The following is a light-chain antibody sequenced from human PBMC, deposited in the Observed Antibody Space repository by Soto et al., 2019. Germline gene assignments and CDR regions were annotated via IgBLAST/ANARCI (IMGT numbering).Light chain of an antibody. CDR1: NSAGGAYNY. Sequence: QSALTQPRSVSGSPGQSVTISCTGTNSAGGAYNYVSWYQQHPDKAPKLIIYDLSERPSGVPDRFSASKSDNTASLIISGLQAEDEADYYCCSSAGSSWVFGGGTKLTVL. V-gene: IGLV2-11*01. CDR3: CSSAGSSWV. J-gene: IGLJ3*02. CDR2: DLS.